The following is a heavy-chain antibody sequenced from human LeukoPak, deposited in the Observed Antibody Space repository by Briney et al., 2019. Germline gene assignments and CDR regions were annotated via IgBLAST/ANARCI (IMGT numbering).Heavy chain of an antibody. CDR2: ASHAGFT. V-gene: IGHV4-34*01. Sequence: SETLSLTCAVSGASFVGRHWSWIRQSPGKGLEWLGEASHAGFTKYNPSLKSRVSISVDTSKDQFSLKLAYVTAADSAMYYCARGRLNWDYDFDYWGPGTLVTVSS. J-gene: IGHJ4*02. D-gene: IGHD1-7*01. CDR3: ARGRLNWDYDFDY. CDR1: GASFVGRH.